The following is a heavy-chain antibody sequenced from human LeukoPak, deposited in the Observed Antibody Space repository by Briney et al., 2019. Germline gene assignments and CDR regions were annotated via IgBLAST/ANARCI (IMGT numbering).Heavy chain of an antibody. D-gene: IGHD3-10*01. J-gene: IGHJ4*02. CDR3: ARGTYGSGSYTFDY. CDR2: IYYSGST. Sequence: SETLSLTCTVSGGSISSSSYYWGWIRQPPGKGLEWIGSIYYSGSTNYHPSLKSRVTISVDTSKNQFSLKLSSVTAADTAVYYCARGTYGSGSYTFDYWGQGTLVTVSS. CDR1: GGSISSSSYY. V-gene: IGHV4-39*07.